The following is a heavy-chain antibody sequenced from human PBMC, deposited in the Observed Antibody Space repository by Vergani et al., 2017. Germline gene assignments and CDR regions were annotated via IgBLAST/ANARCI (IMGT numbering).Heavy chain of an antibody. CDR2: ISSSSSYI. V-gene: IGHV3-21*04. CDR1: GFTFSSYS. CDR3: AKEGRYCTNGVCYRDAFDI. Sequence: VQLVESGGGLVKPGGSLRLSCAASGFTFSSYSMNWVRQAPGKGLEWVSSISSSSSYIYYADSVKGRFTISRDNAKNSLYLQMNSLRAEDTAVYYCAKEGRYCTNGVCYRDAFDIWGQGTMVTVSS. J-gene: IGHJ3*02. D-gene: IGHD2-8*01.